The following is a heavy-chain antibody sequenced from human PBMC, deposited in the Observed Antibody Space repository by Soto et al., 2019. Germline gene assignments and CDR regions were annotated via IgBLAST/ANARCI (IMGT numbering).Heavy chain of an antibody. V-gene: IGHV2-5*01. D-gene: IGHD6-6*01. CDR1: GFSLSTSGVG. CDR2: IYWNDDK. J-gene: IGHJ4*02. CDR3: AHSQARISLIAARPGSYYFDY. Sequence: PTLVNPTQTLTLTCTFSGFSLSTSGVGVGWIRQPPGKALEWLALIYWNDDKRYSPSLKSRLTITKDTSKNQVVLTMTNMDPVDTATYYCAHSQARISLIAARPGSYYFDYWGQGTLVTVSS.